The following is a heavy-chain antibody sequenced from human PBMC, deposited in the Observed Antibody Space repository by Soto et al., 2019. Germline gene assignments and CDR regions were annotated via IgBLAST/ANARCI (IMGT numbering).Heavy chain of an antibody. J-gene: IGHJ4*01. CDR1: GFTLSNDG. CDR3: ASDTSGWIPDGY. V-gene: IGHV3-74*01. CDR2: IGRDGTGA. Sequence: GGSLRLSCAASGFTLSNDGMHWVRHVPGKGLVWVSRIGRDGTGAGYADSVKGRFTISRDNAKNTLYLEMNSLRVDDTAVYYCASDTSGWIPDGYSAQGTLVIVSS. D-gene: IGHD6-19*01.